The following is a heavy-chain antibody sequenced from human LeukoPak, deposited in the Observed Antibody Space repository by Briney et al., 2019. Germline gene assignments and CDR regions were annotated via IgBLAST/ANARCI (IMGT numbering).Heavy chain of an antibody. CDR3: ARGLRQLVRSWHY. CDR2: INHSGST. D-gene: IGHD6-6*01. V-gene: IGHV4-34*01. CDR1: GGSFSGYY. Sequence: SSETLSLTCAVYGGSFSGYYWSWIRQPPGKGLEWIGEINHSGSTNYNPSLKSRVTISVDTSKNQFSLKLSSVTAADTAVYYCARGLRQLVRSWHYWGQGTLVTVSS. J-gene: IGHJ4*02.